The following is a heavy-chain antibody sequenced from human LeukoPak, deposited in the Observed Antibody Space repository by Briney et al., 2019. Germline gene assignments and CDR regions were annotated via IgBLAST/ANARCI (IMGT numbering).Heavy chain of an antibody. V-gene: IGHV1-3*03. CDR3: ARGDYDSSGVYYYYYMDV. J-gene: IGHJ6*03. Sequence: ASVKVSCKASGYTFTSYAMHWVRQAPGQRLEWMGWINAGNGNTKCSQEFQGRVTITRDTSASTAYMELSSLRSEDMAVYYCARGDYDSSGVYYYYYMDVWGKGTTVTVSS. CDR2: INAGNGNT. CDR1: GYTFTSYA. D-gene: IGHD3-22*01.